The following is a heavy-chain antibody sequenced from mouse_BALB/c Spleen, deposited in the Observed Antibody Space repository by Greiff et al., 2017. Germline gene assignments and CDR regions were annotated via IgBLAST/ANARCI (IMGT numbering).Heavy chain of an antibody. V-gene: IGHV5-6-5*01. CDR1: GFTFSSYA. D-gene: IGHD1-1*01. CDR2: ISSGGST. Sequence: EVMLVESGGGLVKPGGSLKLSCAASGFTFSSYAMSWVRQTPEKRLEWVASISSGGSTYYPDSVKGRFTISRDNARNILYLQMSSLRSEDTAMYYCARVYYGSSYGYFDVWGAGTTVTVSS. CDR3: ARVYYGSSYGYFDV. J-gene: IGHJ1*01.